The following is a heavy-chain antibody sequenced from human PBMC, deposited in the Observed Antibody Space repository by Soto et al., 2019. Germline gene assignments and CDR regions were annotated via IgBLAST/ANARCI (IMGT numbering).Heavy chain of an antibody. CDR1: GFTFSGYA. Sequence: EVQLLESGGGLVQPGGSLRLSCAASGFTFSGYAMSWVRQAPGKGLEWVSAIGSGSPFYADSVKGRFTISRDNANSMLYLQINSLRADDTAVYFCAQDRGGGWYHYNGFAPGGQGTLVTVSS. J-gene: IGHJ5*02. CDR2: IGSGSP. CDR3: AQDRGGGWYHYNGFAP. V-gene: IGHV3-23*01. D-gene: IGHD6-19*01.